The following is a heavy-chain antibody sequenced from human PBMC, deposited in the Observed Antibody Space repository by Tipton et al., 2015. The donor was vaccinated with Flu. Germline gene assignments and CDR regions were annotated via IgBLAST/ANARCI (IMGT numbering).Heavy chain of an antibody. V-gene: IGHV3-49*04. CDR2: IRSKAYGGTT. CDR1: GFTFGDYA. CDR3: TRDPLLRYFDWLQGPDAFDI. J-gene: IGHJ3*02. D-gene: IGHD3-9*01. Sequence: SLRLSCTASGFTFGDYAMSWVRQAPGKGLEWVGFIRSKAYGGTTEYAASVKGRFTISRDDSKSIAYLQMNSLKTEDTAVYYCTRDPLLRYFDWLQGPDAFDIWGQGTMVTVSS.